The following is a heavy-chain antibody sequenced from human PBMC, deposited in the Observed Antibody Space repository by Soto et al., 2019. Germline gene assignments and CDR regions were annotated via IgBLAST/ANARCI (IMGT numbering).Heavy chain of an antibody. V-gene: IGHV3-11*06. D-gene: IGHD6-13*01. Sequence: GGSLRLSCAASGFTFSDYYMSWIRQAPGKGLEWVSYISSSSSYTNYADSVKGRFTISRDNAKNSLYLQMNSLRAEDTAVYYCAGVFAPSDYWGQGTLVTVSS. J-gene: IGHJ4*02. CDR3: AGVFAPSDY. CDR1: GFTFSDYY. CDR2: ISSSSSYT.